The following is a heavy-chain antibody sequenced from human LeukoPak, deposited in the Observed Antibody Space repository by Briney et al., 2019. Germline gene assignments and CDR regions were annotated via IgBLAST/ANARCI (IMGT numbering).Heavy chain of an antibody. CDR2: VKQDGSEK. D-gene: IGHD4-17*01. J-gene: IGHJ4*02. CDR1: GFPFIRYW. CDR3: ARDRWDYGDHGVFDY. V-gene: IGHV3-7*01. Sequence: GGSLRLSCAASGFPFIRYWMSWVRQAPGKGLEWVANVKQDGSEKYYVDSVKGRFTISRGDAKNSLYLQMNSLRDEDTAVYYCARDRWDYGDHGVFDYWGQGTLVTVSS.